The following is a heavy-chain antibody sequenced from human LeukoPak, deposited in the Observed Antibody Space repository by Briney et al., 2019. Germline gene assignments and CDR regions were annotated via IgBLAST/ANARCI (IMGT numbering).Heavy chain of an antibody. V-gene: IGHV1-2*04. CDR1: GYTFTGYY. CDR2: VNPNSGGT. Sequence: GASVKVSCKASGYTFTGYYMHWVRHAPGQGLEWMGWVNPNSGGTNYAQKFQGWVTMTRDTSISTAYMELSRLRSDDTAVYYCARDRELATVFTLDVWGQGTTVTVSS. J-gene: IGHJ6*01. CDR3: ARDRELATVFTLDV. D-gene: IGHD3-10*01.